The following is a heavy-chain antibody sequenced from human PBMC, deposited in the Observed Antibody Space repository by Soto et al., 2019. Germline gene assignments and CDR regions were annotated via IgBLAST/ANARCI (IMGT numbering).Heavy chain of an antibody. CDR3: ARGQYYDFWSGYFSWFDP. D-gene: IGHD3-3*01. V-gene: IGHV3-23*01. CDR1: GFTFSNYA. Sequence: EVQLLESGGGLVQPGGSLRLSCAASGFTFSNYAMSWVRQAPGKGLEWVSVISGSGGNTYYADSVKGRFTISRDSSKNTLYLQMNSLRAEDTAVYYCARGQYYDFWSGYFSWFDPWGQGTLFTVSS. CDR2: ISGSGGNT. J-gene: IGHJ5*02.